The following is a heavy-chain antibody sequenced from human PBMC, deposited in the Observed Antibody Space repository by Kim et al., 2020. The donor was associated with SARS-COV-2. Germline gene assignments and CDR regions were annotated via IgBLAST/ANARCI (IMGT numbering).Heavy chain of an antibody. V-gene: IGHV4-39*01. D-gene: IGHD5-12*01. CDR1: GGSITSNKEY. J-gene: IGHJ4*02. CDR2: IYYNGNI. CDR3: AISGSYGGYQGFDY. Sequence: SETLSLTCTVSGGSITSNKEYWGWIRQPQGKGLEWIGSIYYNGNIYYNPPRKSRFTISVDTSKNQSSLKLSSVTAADMAVYYCAISGSYGGYQGFDYCGQGTLVTVSP.